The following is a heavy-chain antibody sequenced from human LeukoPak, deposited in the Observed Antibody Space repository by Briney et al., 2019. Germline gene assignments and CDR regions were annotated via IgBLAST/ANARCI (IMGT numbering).Heavy chain of an antibody. CDR3: ATASRGYVDY. V-gene: IGHV3-15*07. CDR2: IKSKIDGGTT. D-gene: IGHD3-22*01. CDR1: GFTFSNAW. J-gene: IGHJ4*02. Sequence: GGSLRLSCAASGFTFSNAWMNWVRQAPGKGPEWVGRIKSKIDGGTTDYAAPVKGRFTISRDDSKNTLYLQMSSLKTEDTAMYYCATASRGYVDYWGQGTLVTVSS.